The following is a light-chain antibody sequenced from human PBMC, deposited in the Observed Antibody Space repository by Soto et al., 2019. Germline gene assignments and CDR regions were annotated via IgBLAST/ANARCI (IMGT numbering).Light chain of an antibody. Sequence: QSALTQPASVSGSPGQSITISCTGISSDFGGYRPVSWYQQHPGKAPKLLLYDVTSRPSDVSNRFSGSKSGNTASLTISGLQADDEADYFCSSFTTTRVVFGGGTQLTVL. CDR1: SSDFGGYRP. CDR2: DVT. CDR3: SSFTTTRVV. J-gene: IGLJ2*01. V-gene: IGLV2-14*03.